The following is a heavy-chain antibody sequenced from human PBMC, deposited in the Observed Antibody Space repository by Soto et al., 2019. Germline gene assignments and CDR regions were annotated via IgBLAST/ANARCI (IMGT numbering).Heavy chain of an antibody. CDR3: ARGVGWNDPGKYYFDY. D-gene: IGHD1-1*01. V-gene: IGHV1-69*04. J-gene: IGHJ4*02. CDR2: IIPILGIA. Sequence: SVKVCCKASGYTFASYSRRWVRQDIRQGLEWMGRIIPILGIANYAQKFQGRVTITADKSTSTAYMELSSLRSEDTAVYYCARGVGWNDPGKYYFDYWGQGTLVTVSS. CDR1: GYTFASYS.